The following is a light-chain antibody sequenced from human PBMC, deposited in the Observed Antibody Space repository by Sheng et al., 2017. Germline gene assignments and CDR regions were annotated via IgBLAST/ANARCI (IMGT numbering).Light chain of an antibody. Sequence: EIILTQSPATLSLSPGERATLFCRASQSVSDYLAWYQQKPGQPPRLLIYDASNRATGIPARFRGSGSGTDFTLTISSLEPEDFAVYHCQQYVTSPNTFGQGTKLEIK. CDR3: QQYVTSPNT. V-gene: IGKV3-11*01. CDR1: QSVSDY. CDR2: DAS. J-gene: IGKJ2*01.